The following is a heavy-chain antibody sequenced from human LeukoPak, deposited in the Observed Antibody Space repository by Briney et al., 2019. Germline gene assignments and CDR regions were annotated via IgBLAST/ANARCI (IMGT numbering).Heavy chain of an antibody. V-gene: IGHV4-59*01. Sequence: SETLSLTCTVSGGSMINYYWSWIRQPPGKGLEWIGYIYYSGSTNYNPSLKSRVTISVDTSKNQFSLKLSSVTAADTAVYYCARDGGYCSGGSCYLGNWFDPWGQGTLVTVSS. CDR2: IYYSGST. CDR1: GGSMINYY. CDR3: ARDGGYCSGGSCYLGNWFDP. J-gene: IGHJ5*02. D-gene: IGHD2-15*01.